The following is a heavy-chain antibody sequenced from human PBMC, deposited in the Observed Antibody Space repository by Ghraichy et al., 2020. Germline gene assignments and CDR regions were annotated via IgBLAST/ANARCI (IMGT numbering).Heavy chain of an antibody. CDR1: GYTFTSYA. D-gene: IGHD4-17*01. CDR3: ARGGDYGDYDYYYGMDV. J-gene: IGHJ6*02. V-gene: IGHV1-3*02. CDR2: SNAGNGNT. Sequence: ASVKVSCKASGYTFTSYAMHWVRQAPGQRLDWMGWSNAGNGNTKYSQEFQGRVTITRDTSASTAYMELSSLRSEDLAVYYCARGGDYGDYDYYYGMDVWGQGTTVTVSS.